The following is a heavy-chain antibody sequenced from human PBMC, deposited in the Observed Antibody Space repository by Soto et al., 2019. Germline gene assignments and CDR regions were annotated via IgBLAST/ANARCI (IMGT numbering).Heavy chain of an antibody. CDR2: INPSGGST. Sequence: ASVKVSCKASGYTFTSYYMHWVRQAPGQGLEWMGIINPSGGSTSYAQKFQGRVTMTRDTSTSTVYMELSSLRSEDTAVYYCARGRSVSGSYSFDYYYGMDVWGQGTTVTVSS. J-gene: IGHJ6*02. CDR3: ARGRSVSGSYSFDYYYGMDV. V-gene: IGHV1-46*01. CDR1: GYTFTSYY. D-gene: IGHD1-26*01.